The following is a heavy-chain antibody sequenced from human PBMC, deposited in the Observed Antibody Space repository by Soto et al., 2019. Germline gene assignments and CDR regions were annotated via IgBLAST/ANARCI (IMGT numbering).Heavy chain of an antibody. D-gene: IGHD2-2*01. Sequence: ASVKVSCKASGYTFTSYGISWVRQAPGQGLEWMGWISAYNGNTNYAQKLQGRVTMTTDTSTSTAYMELRSLRSDDTAVYYWARDGCSSTSCYGDYYYYYMDVWGKGTTVTVSS. CDR2: ISAYNGNT. V-gene: IGHV1-18*01. J-gene: IGHJ6*03. CDR1: GYTFTSYG. CDR3: ARDGCSSTSCYGDYYYYYMDV.